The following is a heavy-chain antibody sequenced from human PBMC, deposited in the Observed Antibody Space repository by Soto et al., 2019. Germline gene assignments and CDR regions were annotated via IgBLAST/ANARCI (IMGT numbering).Heavy chain of an antibody. CDR2: ISSSSNYI. CDR1: GFTFSSYA. J-gene: IGHJ4*02. Sequence: GGSLRLSCAASGFTFSSYAMSWVRQAPGKGLEWVASISSSSNYIYYADSVKGRFTISRDNAENSLYLQMNSLRAEDTAVYYCARDDCGGECYQPNYFDYWGQGALVTVSS. D-gene: IGHD2-21*01. CDR3: ARDDCGGECYQPNYFDY. V-gene: IGHV3-21*06.